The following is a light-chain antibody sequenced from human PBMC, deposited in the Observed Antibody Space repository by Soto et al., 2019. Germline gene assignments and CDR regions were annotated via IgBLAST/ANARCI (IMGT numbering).Light chain of an antibody. V-gene: IGKV1-33*01. J-gene: IGKJ4*01. CDR3: QQYDNLLSLT. CDR1: QDISNY. CDR2: DAS. Sequence: DIQMTQSPSSLSASVGDRVTISCQASQDISNYLNWYQQKPGKAPKLLIYDASNLETGVPSRFRGTGSWTDSTFTISSLQPEDIATYDCQQYDNLLSLTFGGGTKVEIK.